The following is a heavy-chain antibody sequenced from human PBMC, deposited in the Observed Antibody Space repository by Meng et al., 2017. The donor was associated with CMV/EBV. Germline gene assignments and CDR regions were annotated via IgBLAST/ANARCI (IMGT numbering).Heavy chain of an antibody. Sequence: GGSLRLSCAASRFAVSGNYMSWVRQAPGEGLQWVSVIYSGDSTYYADYVKGRFTISRDNSKNTLYLQMNSLRAEDTAVYYCARAYDYGDYDSCYFDYWGQGTLVTVSS. CDR2: IYSGDST. CDR1: RFAVSGNY. CDR3: ARAYDYGDYDSCYFDY. D-gene: IGHD4-17*01. V-gene: IGHV3-53*01. J-gene: IGHJ4*02.